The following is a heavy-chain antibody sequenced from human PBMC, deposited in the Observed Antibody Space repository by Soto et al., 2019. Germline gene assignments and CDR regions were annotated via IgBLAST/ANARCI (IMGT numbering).Heavy chain of an antibody. CDR2: IVGSGGST. Sequence: GGSLRLSCTASGFTFSNYALTWVRQAPGKGLEWVASIVGSGGSTYYADSVKGRFTISRDNSKNTLYLQMNSLRAEDTAVYYCAKLNIVLMVYAIRFFDYWGQGTLVTVSS. D-gene: IGHD2-8*01. CDR3: AKLNIVLMVYAIRFFDY. CDR1: GFTFSNYA. V-gene: IGHV3-23*01. J-gene: IGHJ4*02.